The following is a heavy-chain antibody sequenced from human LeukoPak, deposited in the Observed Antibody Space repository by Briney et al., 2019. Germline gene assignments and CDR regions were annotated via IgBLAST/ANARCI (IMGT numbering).Heavy chain of an antibody. CDR3: AKDQVGVHYN. CDR1: GFTFSSYG. J-gene: IGHJ4*02. D-gene: IGHD1-26*01. V-gene: IGHV3-23*01. Sequence: HPGGSLRLSCAASGFTFSSYGMHWVRQAPGKGLEWVSAISGSGHNTYYADSVKGRFTISRDNSQNTLYLQMNSPRAEDTAVYYCAKDQVGVHYNWGQGTLVTVSS. CDR2: ISGSGHNT.